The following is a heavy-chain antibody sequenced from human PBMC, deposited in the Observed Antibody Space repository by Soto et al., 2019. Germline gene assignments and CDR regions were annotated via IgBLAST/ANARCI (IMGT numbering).Heavy chain of an antibody. CDR3: AGCTNGVCPRDYYYGMDV. CDR1: GYTFTSYY. Sequence: ASVKVSCKASGYTFTSYYMHWVRQAPGQGLEWMGIINPSGGSTSYAQKFQGRVTMTRDTSTSTVYMELSSLRSEDTAVYYCAGCTNGVCPRDYYYGMDVWGQGTTVTVYS. V-gene: IGHV1-46*01. D-gene: IGHD2-8*01. CDR2: INPSGGST. J-gene: IGHJ6*02.